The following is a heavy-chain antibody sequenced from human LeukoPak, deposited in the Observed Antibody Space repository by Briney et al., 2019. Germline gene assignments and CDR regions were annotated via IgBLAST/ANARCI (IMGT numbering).Heavy chain of an antibody. D-gene: IGHD4-17*01. Sequence: PSETLSLTCTVSGGSISSGSFYWSWLRQPAGKGLEWIGRIYTSGNTNYNPSLKSRVTMSVDTSKNQFSLKLSSVTAADTAVYYCARVLGGDYTFDYWGRGTLVTVSS. V-gene: IGHV4-61*02. CDR1: GGSISSGSFY. CDR3: ARVLGGDYTFDY. J-gene: IGHJ4*02. CDR2: IYTSGNT.